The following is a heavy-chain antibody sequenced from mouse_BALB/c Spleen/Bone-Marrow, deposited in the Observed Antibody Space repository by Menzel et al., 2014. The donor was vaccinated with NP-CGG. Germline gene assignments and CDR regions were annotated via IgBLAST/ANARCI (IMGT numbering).Heavy chain of an antibody. J-gene: IGHJ2*01. CDR1: GFTFSAYS. D-gene: IGHD2-4*01. CDR3: SKDGGYDYSYYFDY. CDR2: ISSGGHDT. V-gene: IGHV5-6-4*01. Sequence: DVKLVESGGGLVKPGGSLKLSCAASGFTFSAYSMSWVRQTPEKRLEWVATISSGGHDTYYSEIVKGRFTISRDNVKNTLYLQMDSLRSVDSAVYYCSKDGGYDYSYYFDYWGQGTTLTVSS.